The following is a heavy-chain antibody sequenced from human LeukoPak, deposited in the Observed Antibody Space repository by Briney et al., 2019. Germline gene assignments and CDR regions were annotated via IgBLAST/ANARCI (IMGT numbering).Heavy chain of an antibody. CDR3: ARDLGYYDSSGPDDY. CDR1: GYTLTELS. J-gene: IGHJ4*02. V-gene: IGHV1-2*02. Sequence: ASVKVSCKVSGYTLTELSMHWVRQAPGQGPEWMGWINPDSGGSEYGQKFQGRVTFTSDTSSTTIYMEVRSLESDDTAVYYCARDLGYYDSSGPDDYWGQGTLVTVSS. D-gene: IGHD3-22*01. CDR2: INPDSGGS.